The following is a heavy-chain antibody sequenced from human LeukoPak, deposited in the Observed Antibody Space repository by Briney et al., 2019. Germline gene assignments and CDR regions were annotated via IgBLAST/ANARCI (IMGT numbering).Heavy chain of an antibody. V-gene: IGHV1-18*04. D-gene: IGHD5-24*01. CDR1: GYTFTGYY. Sequence: GASVKVSCKASGYTFTGYYMHWVRQAPGQGLEWMGWISAYNGNTNYAQKLQGRVTMTTDTSTSTAYMELRSLRSDDTAVYYCARVGEMATITGYYYYGMDVWGQGTTVTVSS. J-gene: IGHJ6*02. CDR2: ISAYNGNT. CDR3: ARVGEMATITGYYYYGMDV.